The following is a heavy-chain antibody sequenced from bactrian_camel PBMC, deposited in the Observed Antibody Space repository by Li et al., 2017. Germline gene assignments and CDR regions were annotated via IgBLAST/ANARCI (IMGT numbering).Heavy chain of an antibody. CDR3: ATYTTWGSWRY. J-gene: IGHJ4*01. CDR1: GLSFRSYD. CDR2: VSRNGGADNT. D-gene: IGHD6*01. V-gene: IGHV3S40*01. Sequence: DVQLVESGGGLVQPRGSLRLSCVVSGLSFRSYDWNWVRQAPGKGLEWVSSVSRNGGADNTGYLDSVKGRFTVSRDDAKYTLYLQMDGLKTEDTGVYYCATYTTWGSWRYWGQGTQVTVS.